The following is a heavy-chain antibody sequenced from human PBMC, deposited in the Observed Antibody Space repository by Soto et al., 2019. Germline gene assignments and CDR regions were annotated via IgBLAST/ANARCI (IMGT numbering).Heavy chain of an antibody. Sequence: EVQLVESGGGLVQPGGSLRLSCSVSGFTFSNYWKTWVRQAPGKGLEWVANIKQDGTEKYYVDSVRGRFTISRDNAKNSLYLHMNSLRVEDSSVYYCATDVAYDDFEGRLENWGQGTLVTVSS. CDR1: GFTFSNYW. CDR2: IKQDGTEK. J-gene: IGHJ4*02. D-gene: IGHD3-3*01. V-gene: IGHV3-7*01. CDR3: ATDVAYDDFEGRLEN.